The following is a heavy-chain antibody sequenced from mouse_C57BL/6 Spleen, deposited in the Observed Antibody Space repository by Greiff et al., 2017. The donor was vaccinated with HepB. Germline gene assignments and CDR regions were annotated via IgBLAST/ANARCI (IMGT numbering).Heavy chain of an antibody. CDR2: INPSNGGT. D-gene: IGHD1-1*01. CDR3: ARLDFRPVPITTVVATPYFDY. Sequence: QVQLQQPGTELVKPGASVKLSCKASGYTFTSYWMHWVKQRPGQGLEWIGNINPSNGGTNYNEKFKSKATLTVDKSSSTAYMQLSSLTSEDSAVYYWARLDFRPVPITTVVATPYFDYWGQGTTLTVSS. J-gene: IGHJ2*01. V-gene: IGHV1-53*01. CDR1: GYTFTSYW.